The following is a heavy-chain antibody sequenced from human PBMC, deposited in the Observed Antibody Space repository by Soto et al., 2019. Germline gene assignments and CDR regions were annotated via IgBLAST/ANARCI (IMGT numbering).Heavy chain of an antibody. Sequence: GGSLRLSCAASGFTFSSYGMHWVRQAPGKGLEWVAVISYDGSNKYYADSVKGRFTISRDNSKNTLYLQMNSLRAEDTAVYYCAFGSLGIAAGYSTLDYYYYYGMDVWGQGTTVTVSS. CDR2: ISYDGSNK. CDR1: GFTFSSYG. J-gene: IGHJ6*02. D-gene: IGHD6-13*01. V-gene: IGHV3-30*03. CDR3: AFGSLGIAAGYSTLDYYYYYGMDV.